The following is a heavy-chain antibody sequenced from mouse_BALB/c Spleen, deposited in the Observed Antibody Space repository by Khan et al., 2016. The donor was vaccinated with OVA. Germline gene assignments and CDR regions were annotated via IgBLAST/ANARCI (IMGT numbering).Heavy chain of an antibody. J-gene: IGHJ2*01. Sequence: QVQLQQSGAELVRPGASVKLSCKASGYSFTSYWMNWVKQRPGQGLEWIGMIHPSDSETRLNQKFKDKATLTVDKSSNTAYMQLSSPTSEDSAVFYGALNWDEDYYFDYGGQGSALTVSS. D-gene: IGHD4-1*01. CDR1: GYSFTSYW. CDR2: IHPSDSET. CDR3: ALNWDEDYYFDY. V-gene: IGHV1S82*01.